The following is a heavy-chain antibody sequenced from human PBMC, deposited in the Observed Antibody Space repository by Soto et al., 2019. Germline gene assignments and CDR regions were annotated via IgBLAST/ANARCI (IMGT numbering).Heavy chain of an antibody. V-gene: IGHV3-23*01. D-gene: IGHD6-13*01. Sequence: EVQLLESGGGLVQPEGSLRLSCAASGFTFSTYAMSWVRQAPGKGLEWVSGISGGGGTTYYADSVKGRFTISRDNYKNNVYLQVKSLRAEDTAVYYCAKDQAGAGTISRYFQDWGQGTLVTVSS. CDR3: AKDQAGAGTISRYFQD. CDR1: GFTFSTYA. J-gene: IGHJ1*01. CDR2: ISGGGGTT.